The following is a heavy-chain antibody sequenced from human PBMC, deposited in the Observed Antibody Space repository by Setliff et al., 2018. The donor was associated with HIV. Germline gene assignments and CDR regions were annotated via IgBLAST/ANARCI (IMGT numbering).Heavy chain of an antibody. J-gene: IGHJ5*02. CDR2: IFYSGST. Sequence: SETLSLTCTVSGGSISSSSYYWGWIRQPPGKGLEWIGSIFYSGSTYYNPSLKSRVTISVDTSKNQFSLKLSSVTAADTAVYYCARQPDYSNYYWFDPWGQGTLVTVSS. CDR1: GGSISSSSYY. CDR3: ARQPDYSNYYWFDP. V-gene: IGHV4-39*01. D-gene: IGHD4-4*01.